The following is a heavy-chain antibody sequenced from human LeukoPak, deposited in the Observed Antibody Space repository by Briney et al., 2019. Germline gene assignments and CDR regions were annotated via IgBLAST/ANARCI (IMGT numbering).Heavy chain of an antibody. CDR2: IIPILSLT. D-gene: IGHD1-1*01. Sequence: GASVKVSCKASGGTFSSYAISWVRQAPGQGLEWMGRIIPILSLTNYAEKFQGRVTITADTSTSTAYMELSSLRSDDTAVYYCARASIPNPDETGTRNWGQGTLATVSS. J-gene: IGHJ4*02. V-gene: IGHV1-69*04. CDR3: ARASIPNPDETGTRN. CDR1: GGTFSSYA.